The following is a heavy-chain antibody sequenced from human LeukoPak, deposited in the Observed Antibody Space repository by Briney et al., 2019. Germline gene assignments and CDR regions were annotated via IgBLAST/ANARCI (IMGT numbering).Heavy chain of an antibody. D-gene: IGHD3-16*01. V-gene: IGHV4-61*02. CDR2: IYTSGST. Sequence: PSETLSLTCTVSGGSISSGSYYWSWIRQPAGKGLEWIGRIYTSGSTNYNPSLKSRVTISVDTSKNQFSLKLSSVTAADTAVYYCARGGNGRPYYFDYWGQGTLVTVSS. CDR1: GGSISSGSYY. CDR3: ARGGNGRPYYFDY. J-gene: IGHJ4*02.